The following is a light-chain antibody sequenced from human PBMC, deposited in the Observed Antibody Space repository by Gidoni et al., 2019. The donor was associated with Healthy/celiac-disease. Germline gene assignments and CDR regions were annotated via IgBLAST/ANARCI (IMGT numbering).Light chain of an antibody. CDR2: DAS. V-gene: IGKV3-11*01. Sequence: EIVLTQSPATLSLSPGERATLSCRASQSVSSYLAWYQQKPCQAPRLLIYDASNRATVIPARFSGSVSGSDFTLTIISLEPEDFAVYYCQQRSNWPPYSFGQGTKLEIK. CDR3: QQRSNWPPYS. CDR1: QSVSSY. J-gene: IGKJ2*03.